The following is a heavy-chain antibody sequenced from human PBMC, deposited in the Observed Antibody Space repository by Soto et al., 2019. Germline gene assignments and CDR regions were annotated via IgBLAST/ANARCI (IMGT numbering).Heavy chain of an antibody. CDR2: ISGSGGST. Sequence: GGSLRLSCAASGFTFSSYAMSWVRQAPGKGLEWVSAISGSGGSTYYADSVKGRFTTSRDNPKNTLYLQMNSLRAEDTAVYYCAKEGIAARRYYYGMDVWGQGTTVTVS. V-gene: IGHV3-23*01. CDR3: AKEGIAARRYYYGMDV. D-gene: IGHD6-6*01. CDR1: GFTFSSYA. J-gene: IGHJ6*02.